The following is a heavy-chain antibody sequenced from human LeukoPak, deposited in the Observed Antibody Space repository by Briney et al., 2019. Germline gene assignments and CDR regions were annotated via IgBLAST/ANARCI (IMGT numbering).Heavy chain of an antibody. CDR3: AITGGYFDY. CDR1: GFTFSSYW. J-gene: IGHJ4*02. V-gene: IGHV3-74*01. D-gene: IGHD1-26*01. CDR2: ISDDGNTT. Sequence: GGSLRLSCAASGFTFSSYWMHWVRQPPGKGLVWVSRISDDGNTTNYADSVKGRFTISRDNAKNTLYLQMNSLRAEDTAVYYCAITGGYFDYWGQGTLVTVSS.